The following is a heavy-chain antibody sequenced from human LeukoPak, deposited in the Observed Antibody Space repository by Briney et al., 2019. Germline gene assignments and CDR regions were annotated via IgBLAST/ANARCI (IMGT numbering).Heavy chain of an antibody. D-gene: IGHD5-12*01. CDR1: GFTFDDYA. Sequence: GGSLRLSCAASGFTFDDYAMHWVRQAPGKGLEWVSGISWNSGSIGYADSVKGRFTISRDNAKNSLYLQMNGLRGDDTAMYYCAGERGGYGFYWGQGTLVTVSS. CDR3: AGERGGYGFY. CDR2: ISWNSGSI. V-gene: IGHV3-9*01. J-gene: IGHJ4*02.